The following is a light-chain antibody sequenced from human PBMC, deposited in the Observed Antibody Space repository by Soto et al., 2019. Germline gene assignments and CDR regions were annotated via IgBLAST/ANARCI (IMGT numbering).Light chain of an antibody. V-gene: IGLV1-47*01. J-gene: IGLJ1*01. CDR2: RSN. CDR3: AAWDNSLSGYV. Sequence: QSVVTQPPSASGTPGQRVTISCSGRNSNIGSNFVYWYQQLPGTAPKLLIYRSNQRPSGVPDRFSGSKSGTSASLAISGLRSEDEADYYCAAWDNSLSGYVFGTGTKLTVL. CDR1: NSNIGSNF.